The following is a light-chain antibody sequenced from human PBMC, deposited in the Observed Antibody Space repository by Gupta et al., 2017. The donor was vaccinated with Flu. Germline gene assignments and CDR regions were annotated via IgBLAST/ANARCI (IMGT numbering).Light chain of an antibody. CDR2: RNN. CDR1: SSNIGSNY. Sequence: SSNIGSNYVYWYQQLPGTAPNLLIYRNNQRPSGVPDRFSDSKSGTSASLAISGLRSEDEADYYCAAWDDSLSSYVFGTGTRVTVL. V-gene: IGLV1-47*01. CDR3: AAWDDSLSSYV. J-gene: IGLJ1*01.